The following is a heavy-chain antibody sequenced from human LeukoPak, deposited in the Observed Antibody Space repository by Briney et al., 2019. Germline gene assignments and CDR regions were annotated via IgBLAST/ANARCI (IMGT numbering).Heavy chain of an antibody. J-gene: IGHJ4*02. D-gene: IGHD2-21*01. CDR1: GFTFSSYA. CDR3: AKDWALGGKTVIRYYFDY. Sequence: GGSLRLSCAASGFTFSSYAMSWVRQAPGKGLEWVSAISGSGGSTYYADSVKGRFTISRDNSKNTPYLQMNSLRAEDTAVYYCAKDWALGGKTVIRYYFDYWGQGTLVTVSS. V-gene: IGHV3-23*01. CDR2: ISGSGGST.